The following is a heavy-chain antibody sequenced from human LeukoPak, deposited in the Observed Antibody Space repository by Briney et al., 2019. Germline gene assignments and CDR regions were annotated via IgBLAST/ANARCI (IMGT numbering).Heavy chain of an antibody. V-gene: IGHV3-7*01. J-gene: IGHJ4*02. D-gene: IGHD3-16*01. CDR1: GFTFNRYW. CDR3: ARQWGALAYDY. Sequence: GGSLRLSCAASGFTFNRYWMSWVRQAPGKGLEWVANIKEDGSEKYYVDSVKGRFTISRDNAKNSLYLQMNSLRAEDTAVYYCARQWGALAYDYWGQGTLVTVSS. CDR2: IKEDGSEK.